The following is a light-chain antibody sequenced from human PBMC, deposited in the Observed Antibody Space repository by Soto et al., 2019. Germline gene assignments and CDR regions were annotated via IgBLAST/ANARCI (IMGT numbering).Light chain of an antibody. CDR2: AIS. J-gene: IGKJ2*01. CDR1: QSITNY. CDR3: QQSYSTQYT. Sequence: DIRMTQSPSSLSASVGDRVTSTCRASQSITNYLNWYQQKPGKAPKLLMYAISTLQSGVPSRFGGSGSGTEFTLTISSLQPDDFATYYCQQSYSTQYTFGQGTKVDIK. V-gene: IGKV1-39*01.